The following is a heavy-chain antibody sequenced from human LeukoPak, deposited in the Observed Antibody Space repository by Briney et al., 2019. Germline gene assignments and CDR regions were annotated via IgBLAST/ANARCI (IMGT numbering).Heavy chain of an antibody. Sequence: GASVKVSCKASGYTFTDYYMYWVRQAPGQGLEWMGWINPNSGGIDPAQKFQGRVTMTRDTSISTVYMELSRLRSDDTAVYYCARGHISDPSFDYWGQGTLVTVSS. CDR2: INPNSGGI. CDR3: ARGHISDPSFDY. V-gene: IGHV1-2*02. D-gene: IGHD3-22*01. J-gene: IGHJ4*02. CDR1: GYTFTDYY.